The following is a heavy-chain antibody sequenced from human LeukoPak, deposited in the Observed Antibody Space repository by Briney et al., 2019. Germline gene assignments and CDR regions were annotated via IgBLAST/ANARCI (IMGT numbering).Heavy chain of an antibody. CDR2: INTYNGNT. D-gene: IGHD2-2*01. J-gene: IGHJ6*02. Sequence: ASVKVSCKASGYTFSSYGISWVRQAPGQGLEWMGWINTYNGNTNYAQKLQDRVTMTTDTSTSTAYMELSRLRSDDSAIYYCTRDHCSFANCYEDYYYGMDVWGQGTTVTVSS. CDR1: GYTFSSYG. CDR3: TRDHCSFANCYEDYYYGMDV. V-gene: IGHV1-18*01.